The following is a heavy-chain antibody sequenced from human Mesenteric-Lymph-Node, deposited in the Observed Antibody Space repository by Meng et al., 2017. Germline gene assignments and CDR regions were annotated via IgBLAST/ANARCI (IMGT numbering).Heavy chain of an antibody. CDR3: ARRLPAAGNWFDP. V-gene: IGHV1-18*01. J-gene: IGHJ5*02. D-gene: IGHD2-2*01. Sequence: ASVKVSCKASGYTFTSYGISWVRQAPGQGLEWMGWISAYNGNTNYAQKLQGRVTMTRDTSTSTVYMELSSLRSEDTAVYYCARRLPAAGNWFDPWGQGTLVTVSS. CDR1: GYTFTSYG. CDR2: ISAYNGNT.